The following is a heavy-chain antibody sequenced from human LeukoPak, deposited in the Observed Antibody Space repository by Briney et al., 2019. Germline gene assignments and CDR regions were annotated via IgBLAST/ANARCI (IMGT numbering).Heavy chain of an antibody. Sequence: PSETLSLTCSFSGVSMSGFYCTWIRQPPGKGLEWIGHVYYSGGTGYNPSLKSRVTMSVDTSKNQFSLKLSSVTAADTAVYHCARTYYYDSSGYLNHWFDPWGQGTLVTVSS. V-gene: IGHV4-59*08. CDR3: ARTYYYDSSGYLNHWFDP. CDR1: GVSMSGFY. D-gene: IGHD3-22*01. CDR2: VYYSGGT. J-gene: IGHJ5*02.